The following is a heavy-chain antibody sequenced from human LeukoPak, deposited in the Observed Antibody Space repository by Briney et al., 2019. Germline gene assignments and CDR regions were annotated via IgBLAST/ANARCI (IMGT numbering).Heavy chain of an antibody. J-gene: IGHJ4*02. CDR2: IEQDGSEK. Sequence: GGSLRLSCAVSGFSFNNYWMSWVRQAPGKGLEWVANIEQDGSEKYYVDSVKGRFSISRDNAKNSLYLQMNSLRAEDTAVYYCARDYDFWSGYLDYWGQGTLVTVSS. CDR1: GFSFNNYW. V-gene: IGHV3-7*05. CDR3: ARDYDFWSGYLDY. D-gene: IGHD3-3*01.